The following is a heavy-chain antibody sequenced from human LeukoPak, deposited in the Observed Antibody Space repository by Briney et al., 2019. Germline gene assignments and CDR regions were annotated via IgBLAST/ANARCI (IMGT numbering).Heavy chain of an antibody. CDR1: GYTFTSYG. J-gene: IGHJ4*02. CDR2: ISAYNGNT. V-gene: IGHV1-18*04. CDR3: ARDQITMVRGVIQSDY. D-gene: IGHD3-10*01. Sequence: ASVKLSCKASGYTFTSYGISWVRQATGQGLEWMGWISAYNGNTNYAQKLQGSVTMTTDTSTSTAYMELRSLRSDDTAVYYCARDQITMVRGVIQSDYWGQGTLVTVSS.